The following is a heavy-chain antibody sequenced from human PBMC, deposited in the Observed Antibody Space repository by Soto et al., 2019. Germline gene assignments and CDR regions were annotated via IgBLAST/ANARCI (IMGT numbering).Heavy chain of an antibody. CDR2: IYYSGST. V-gene: IGHV4-31*11. Sequence: PYPTLSLTCAVSGGSISSSNSLSWFRQHPGKGLEWIGYIYYSGSTYYNPSLKSRVTISVDTSKNQFSLKLSSVTAADTAVYYCARDRKVVAATSAAFDIWGQGTMVS. D-gene: IGHD2-15*01. J-gene: IGHJ3*02. CDR1: GGSISSSNS. CDR3: ARDRKVVAATSAAFDI.